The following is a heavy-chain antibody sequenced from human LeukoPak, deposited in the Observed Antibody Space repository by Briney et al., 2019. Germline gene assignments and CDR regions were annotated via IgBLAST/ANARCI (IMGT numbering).Heavy chain of an antibody. CDR1: GDSISPYY. J-gene: IGHJ4*02. CDR3: ARDKQPGDY. V-gene: IGHV4-59*01. CDR2: IYYSGDT. D-gene: IGHD5-18*01. Sequence: PSETLSLTCTVSGDSISPYYWGWIRQPPGKGLEWIGYIYYSGDTTYNPSLKSRVTISVDTSKNQFSLKLSSVTAADTAVYYCARDKQPGDYWGQGALVTVSP.